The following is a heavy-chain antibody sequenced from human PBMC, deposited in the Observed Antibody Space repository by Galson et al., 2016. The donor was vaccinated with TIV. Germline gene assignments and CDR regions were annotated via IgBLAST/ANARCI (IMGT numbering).Heavy chain of an antibody. CDR2: IRYDGLNK. CDR1: GFTFSTYG. CDR3: ARPGLLQNYDNIDYYYDYYYDGLDV. J-gene: IGHJ6*02. Sequence: SLRLSCAASGFTFSTYGMHWVRQAPGKGLEWVAVIRYDGLNKYYADSVKGRFTISRDNSKNTLYLQMNSLRAEDTAVYYCARPGLLQNYDNIDYYYDYYYDGLDVWGQGTTVTVSS. D-gene: IGHD3-22*01. V-gene: IGHV3-33*01.